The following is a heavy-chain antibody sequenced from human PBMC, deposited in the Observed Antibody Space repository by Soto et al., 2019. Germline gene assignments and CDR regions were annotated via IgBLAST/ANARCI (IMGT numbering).Heavy chain of an antibody. Sequence: GGSLRLSCAASGFTFSSYAMSWVRQAPGKGLEWVSAISGSGGSTYYADSVKGRFTISRDNSKNTLYLQMNSLRAEDTAVYYCAKDSRGRIAARPSGYYYYGMDVWGQGTTVTVSS. D-gene: IGHD6-6*01. CDR1: GFTFSSYA. J-gene: IGHJ6*02. CDR3: AKDSRGRIAARPSGYYYYGMDV. CDR2: ISGSGGST. V-gene: IGHV3-23*01.